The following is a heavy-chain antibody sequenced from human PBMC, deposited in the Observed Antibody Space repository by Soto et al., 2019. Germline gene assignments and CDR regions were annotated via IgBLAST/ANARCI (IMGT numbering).Heavy chain of an antibody. V-gene: IGHV1-46*01. Sequence: ASVKVSCKASGYTFTTNYMHWVRQAPGQGLQWMGIINPSGGSTSYAQRFQGRVTMTRDTSTNTVYMELSSLRSEDTAVYYCARGGNTKKGMMPWRVWIDPWG. CDR1: GYTFTTNY. J-gene: IGHJ5*02. D-gene: IGHD3-10*01. CDR3: ARGGNTKKGMMPWRVWIDP. CDR2: INPSGGST.